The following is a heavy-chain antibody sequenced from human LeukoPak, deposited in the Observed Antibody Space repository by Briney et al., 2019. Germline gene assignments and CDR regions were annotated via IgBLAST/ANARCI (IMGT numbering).Heavy chain of an antibody. CDR3: ARMTTGKFDY. CDR1: GHSISNFA. D-gene: IGHD3-10*01. Sequence: ASVKVSCKASGHSISNFAMHWVRQAPGQRFEWMGWINGANGNTEYSQMFQGRVTIARDTSASIAYMELGSLRSEDTAVYYCARMTTGKFDYWGQGTLVTVSS. V-gene: IGHV1-3*01. J-gene: IGHJ4*02. CDR2: INGANGNT.